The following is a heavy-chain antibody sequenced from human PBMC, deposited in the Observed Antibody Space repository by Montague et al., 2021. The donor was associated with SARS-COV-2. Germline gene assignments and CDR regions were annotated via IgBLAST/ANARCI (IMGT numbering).Heavy chain of an antibody. D-gene: IGHD2-21*01. CDR1: GFIVSSYE. V-gene: IGHV3-48*03. J-gene: IGHJ6*02. Sequence: SLRLSCAASGFIVSSYELNWVRQAPGKGLEWISYSSSSGGGRTKHYTXXVKGRFTISRDNAKNSLYLQMNRLRVEDTAIYYCARDRDWDDWCGMDVWGQGTTVTVSS. CDR2: SSSSGGGRTK. CDR3: ARDRDWDDWCGMDV.